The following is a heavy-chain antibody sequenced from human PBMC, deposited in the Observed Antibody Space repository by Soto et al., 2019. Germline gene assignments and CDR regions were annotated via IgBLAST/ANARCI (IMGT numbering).Heavy chain of an antibody. V-gene: IGHV4-34*01. J-gene: IGHJ4*02. D-gene: IGHD2-8*02. Sequence: PSETLSLTCAVYGGSFSGYYWTWIRQPPGTGLEWIGEINHSGSTNYDPSPKSRVTISVDTSKNQFSLKLTSVTAADTAVYYCARGKITGLFDYWGQGTLVTVSS. CDR1: GGSFSGYY. CDR2: INHSGST. CDR3: ARGKITGLFDY.